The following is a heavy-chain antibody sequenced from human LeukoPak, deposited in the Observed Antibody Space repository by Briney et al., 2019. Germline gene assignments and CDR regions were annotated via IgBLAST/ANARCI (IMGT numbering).Heavy chain of an antibody. J-gene: IGHJ4*02. CDR1: GFTFSSYA. V-gene: IGHV3-30*04. CDR3: ARDGAASTHYDLWSGYYFFDY. Sequence: GGSLRLSCAASGFTFSSYAMHWVRQAPGKGVEWVAVMSCDGSNKYYADSVKGRFTISRDNSKNTLYLQMNSLRAEDTAVYYCARDGAASTHYDLWSGYYFFDYWGQGTLVTVSS. D-gene: IGHD3-3*01. CDR2: MSCDGSNK.